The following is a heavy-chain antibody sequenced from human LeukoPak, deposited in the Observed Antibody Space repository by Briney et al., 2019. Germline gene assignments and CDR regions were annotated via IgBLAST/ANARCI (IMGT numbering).Heavy chain of an antibody. CDR3: AKDGSGEGQFDY. J-gene: IGHJ4*02. Sequence: PGGSLRLSCAASGFTFSSYAMSWVRQAPGKGLEWVSGISGSGGSTYYADSVKGRFTISRDTYKNTLYLQMNSLRAEDTAVYYCAKDGSGEGQFDYWGQGTLVTVSS. V-gene: IGHV3-23*01. CDR1: GFTFSSYA. D-gene: IGHD2-15*01. CDR2: ISGSGGST.